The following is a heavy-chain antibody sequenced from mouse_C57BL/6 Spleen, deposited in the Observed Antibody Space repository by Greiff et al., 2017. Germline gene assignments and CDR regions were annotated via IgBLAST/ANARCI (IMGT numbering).Heavy chain of an antibody. CDR1: GYSFTGYF. CDR2: INPYNGDT. Sequence: EVQLQESGPELVKPGDSVKISCKASGYSFTGYFMNWVMQSHGKSLEWIGRINPYNGDTFYNQKFKGKATLTVDKSSSTAHMELRSLTSEDSAVYYCAGEDYGSSYGYFDVWGTGTTVTVSS. CDR3: AGEDYGSSYGYFDV. D-gene: IGHD1-1*01. V-gene: IGHV1-20*01. J-gene: IGHJ1*03.